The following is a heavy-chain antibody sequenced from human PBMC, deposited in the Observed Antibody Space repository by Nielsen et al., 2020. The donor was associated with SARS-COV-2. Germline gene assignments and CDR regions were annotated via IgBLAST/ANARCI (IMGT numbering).Heavy chain of an antibody. CDR1: GFTVSSNY. CDR2: IYSGGST. Sequence: GESLKISCAASGFTVSSNYMSWVRQAPGKGLEWVSVIYSGGSTYYADSVKGRFTISRDNSKNTLYLQMNSLRAEDTAVYYCAKDSLGFGVNWFDPWGQGTLVTVSS. V-gene: IGHV3-66*02. CDR3: AKDSLGFGVNWFDP. J-gene: IGHJ5*02. D-gene: IGHD3-10*01.